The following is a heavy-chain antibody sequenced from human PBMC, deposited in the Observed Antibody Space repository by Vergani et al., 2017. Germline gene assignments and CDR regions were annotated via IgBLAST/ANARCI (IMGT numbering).Heavy chain of an antibody. CDR1: GFTFSDYY. CDR2: ISPGASTV. J-gene: IGHJ6*02. D-gene: IGHD1-1*01. V-gene: IGHV3-11*04. CDR3: AKNPGISTTRHYYAMDV. Sequence: QVQLVESGGGLVKPGGSLRLSCAASGFTFSDYYMSWIRQAPGNGLEWVSYISPGASTVSYTDSVTGRFTVSRDNDNNSLTLDMTTLRVEDTAVYYCAKNPGISTTRHYYAMDVWGQGTTVTVSS.